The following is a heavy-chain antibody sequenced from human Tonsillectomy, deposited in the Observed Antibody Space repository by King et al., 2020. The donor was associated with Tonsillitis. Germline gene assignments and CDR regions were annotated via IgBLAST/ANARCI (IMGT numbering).Heavy chain of an antibody. CDR3: ARGGRSSYYYYGMDV. V-gene: IGHV3-48*02. D-gene: IGHD6-6*01. CDR1: GFTFSSYS. J-gene: IGHJ6*02. Sequence: VQLVESGGGLVQPGGSLRLSCAASGFTFSSYSMNWVRQAPGKGLEWVSYISGSSSTLYYADSVKGRFTISRDNAKHSLYLQMNSLRDEDTAVYYCARGGRSSYYYYGMDVWGQGTTVTVSS. CDR2: ISGSSSTL.